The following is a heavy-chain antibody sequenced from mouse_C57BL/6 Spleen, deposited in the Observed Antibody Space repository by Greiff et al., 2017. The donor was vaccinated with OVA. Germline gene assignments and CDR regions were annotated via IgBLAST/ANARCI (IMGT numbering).Heavy chain of an antibody. CDR3: TRELLRNGLFDY. CDR1: GFTFSSYA. V-gene: IGHV5-9-1*02. Sequence: EVKLVESGEGLVKPGGSLKLSCAASGFTFSSYAMSWVRQTPEKRLEWVACISSGGDYIYYADTVKGRFTISRDNARNTLYLQMSSLKSEDTAMYYCTRELLRNGLFDYWGQGTTLTVSS. D-gene: IGHD1-1*01. CDR2: ISSGGDYI. J-gene: IGHJ2*01.